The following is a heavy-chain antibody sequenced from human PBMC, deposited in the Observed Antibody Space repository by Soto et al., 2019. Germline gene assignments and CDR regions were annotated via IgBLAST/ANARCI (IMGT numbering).Heavy chain of an antibody. CDR2: IYYSGST. CDR1: GGSISSSSYY. V-gene: IGHV4-39*01. D-gene: IGHD6-19*01. CDR3: ARQGYSSGWFHLYYYYGMDV. J-gene: IGHJ6*02. Sequence: SETLSLTCTVSGGSISSSSYYWGWIRQPPGKGLEWIGSIYYSGSTYYNPSLKSRVTISVDTSKNQFSLKLSSVTAADTAVYYCARQGYSSGWFHLYYYYGMDVWGQGTAVT.